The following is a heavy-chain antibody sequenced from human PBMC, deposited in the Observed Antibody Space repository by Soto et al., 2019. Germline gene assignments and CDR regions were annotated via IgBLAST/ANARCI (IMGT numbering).Heavy chain of an antibody. D-gene: IGHD3-10*01. V-gene: IGHV3-30-3*01. J-gene: IGHJ6*02. CDR3: ARDLRSTSGGMDV. CDR1: GFTFSSYA. CDR2: ISYDGSNK. Sequence: LRLSCAASGFTFSSYAMHWVRQAPGKGLEWVAVISYDGSNKYYADSVKGRFTISRDNSKNTLYLQMNSLRAEDTAVYYCARDLRSTSGGMDVWGQGTTVTVSS.